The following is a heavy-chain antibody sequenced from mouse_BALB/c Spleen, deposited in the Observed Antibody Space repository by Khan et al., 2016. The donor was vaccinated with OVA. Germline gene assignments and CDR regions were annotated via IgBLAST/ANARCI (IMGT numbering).Heavy chain of an antibody. V-gene: IGHV1-4*01. CDR2: INTSNGYT. J-gene: IGHJ3*01. D-gene: IGHD2-14*01. CDR1: GYTFTTYT. CDR3: AREGAYYRTDGWFSY. Sequence: VQLQQSGAELARPGASVKMSCKASGYTFTTYTMHWVKQRPGQGLEWIGYINTSNGYTNYNQKFKDKSTFNADKSSSTAYIQLSCLTSDYSAAYYCAREGAYYRTDGWFSYWGQGTLVTVSA.